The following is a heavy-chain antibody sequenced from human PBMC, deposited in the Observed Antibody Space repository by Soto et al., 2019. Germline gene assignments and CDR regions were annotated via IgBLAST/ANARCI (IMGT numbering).Heavy chain of an antibody. CDR3: ARLRPDFWSGYPFYFDY. V-gene: IGHV4-39*01. CDR2: IYYSGST. CDR1: GGSISSSSYY. J-gene: IGHJ4*02. Sequence: SETLSLTCTVSGGSISSSSYYWGWIRQPPGKGLEWIGSIYYSGSTYYNPSLKSRVTISVDTSKNQFSLKLSSVTAADTAVYYCARLRPDFWSGYPFYFDYWGQGTLVTVSS. D-gene: IGHD3-3*01.